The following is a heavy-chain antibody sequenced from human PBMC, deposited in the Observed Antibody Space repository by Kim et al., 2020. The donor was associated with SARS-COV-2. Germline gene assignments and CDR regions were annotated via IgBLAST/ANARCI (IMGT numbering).Heavy chain of an antibody. V-gene: IGHV3-33*01. Sequence: NKHYPASWKGRFTISRDNSKNTLYLQMNSLRAEDTAVYYCARGGVGGFDPWGQGTLVTVSS. D-gene: IGHD2-15*01. J-gene: IGHJ5*02. CDR2: NK. CDR3: ARGGVGGFDP.